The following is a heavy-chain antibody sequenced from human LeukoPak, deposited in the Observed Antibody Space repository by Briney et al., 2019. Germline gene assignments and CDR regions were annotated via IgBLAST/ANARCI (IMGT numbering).Heavy chain of an antibody. D-gene: IGHD3-22*01. CDR3: ARLRRNSDRSGYYYYYDY. J-gene: IGHJ4*02. CDR2: INPYATSI. Sequence: GGSLRLSCAASGLTFSDYSFNWIRQAPGKELEWVSSINPYATSIYYADSVKGRFTISRDNAMSSLYLQMDSLRAEDTAFYYCARLRRNSDRSGYYYYYDYWGQGTLVTVSS. V-gene: IGHV3-21*06. CDR1: GLTFSDYS.